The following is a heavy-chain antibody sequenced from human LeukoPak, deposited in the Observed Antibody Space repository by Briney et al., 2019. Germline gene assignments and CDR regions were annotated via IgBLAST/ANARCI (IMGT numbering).Heavy chain of an antibody. V-gene: IGHV3-23*01. CDR1: GFTFSSYA. J-gene: IGHJ4*02. D-gene: IGHD4-23*01. Sequence: PGRSLRLSCAASGFTFSSYAMHWVRQAPGKGLEWVSAISGSGGSTYYADSVKGRFTISRDNSKNTLYLQMNSLRAEDTAVYYCSSTVAREGDYFDYWGQGTLVTVSS. CDR3: SSTVAREGDYFDY. CDR2: ISGSGGST.